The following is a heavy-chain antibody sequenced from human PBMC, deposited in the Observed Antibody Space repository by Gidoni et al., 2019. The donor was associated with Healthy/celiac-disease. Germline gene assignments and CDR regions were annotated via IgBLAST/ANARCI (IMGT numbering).Heavy chain of an antibody. J-gene: IGHJ3*02. CDR3: ARTLYGSGPGAFDI. V-gene: IGHV4-39*07. CDR1: GGSISSSSYY. D-gene: IGHD3-10*01. CDR2: IYYSGST. Sequence: QLQLQESGPGLVKPSETLSLTCTVSGGSISSSSYYWGWIRQPPGKGLEWIGSIYYSGSTYYNPSLKSRVTISVDTSKNQFSLKLSSVTAADTAVYYCARTLYGSGPGAFDIWGQGTMVTVSS.